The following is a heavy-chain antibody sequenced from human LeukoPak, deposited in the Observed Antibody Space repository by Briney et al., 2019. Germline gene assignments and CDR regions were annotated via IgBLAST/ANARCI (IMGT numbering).Heavy chain of an antibody. CDR1: GYTFTSYG. V-gene: IGHV1-69*06. CDR2: IIPIFGTA. Sequence: SVKVSCKASGYTFTSYGISWVRQAPGQGLEWMGGIIPIFGTANYAQKFQGRVTITADKSTSTAYMELSSLRSEDTAVYYCARVRFLRYYYYMDVWGKGTTVTVSS. D-gene: IGHD3-3*01. CDR3: ARVRFLRYYYYMDV. J-gene: IGHJ6*03.